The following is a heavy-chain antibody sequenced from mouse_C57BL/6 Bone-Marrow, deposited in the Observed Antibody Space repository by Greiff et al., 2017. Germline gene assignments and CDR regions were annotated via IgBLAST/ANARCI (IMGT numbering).Heavy chain of an antibody. Sequence: QVQLKQPGAELVKPGASVKLSCTASGYTFTSYWMHWVKQRPGQGLEWIGMIHPNSGSTNYNEKFKSKATLTVDKSSSTAYMQLSSLTSEDSAVYYCAEMGGVYWYVDVWGTGTTGTVSS. CDR3: AEMGGVYWYVDV. CDR1: GYTFTSYW. CDR2: IHPNSGST. J-gene: IGHJ1*03. D-gene: IGHD2-3*01. V-gene: IGHV1-64*01.